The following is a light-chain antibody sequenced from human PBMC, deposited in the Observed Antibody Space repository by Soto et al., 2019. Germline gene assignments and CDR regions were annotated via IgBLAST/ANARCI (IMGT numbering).Light chain of an antibody. Sequence: QSVLTQPASVSGSPGQSITISCTGTSSNVGSYKLVSWYQQHPGKAPKLMIFEVNKRPSGVSNRFSGSKSGNTASLTISGLKVEDEADYYCCSSGGSPTDVFGNGTKVTVL. CDR1: SSNVGSYKL. CDR2: EVN. V-gene: IGLV2-23*02. CDR3: CSSGGSPTDV. J-gene: IGLJ1*01.